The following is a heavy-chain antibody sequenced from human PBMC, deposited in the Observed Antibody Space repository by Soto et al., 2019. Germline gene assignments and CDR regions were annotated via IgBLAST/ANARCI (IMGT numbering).Heavy chain of an antibody. CDR1: GGSISSGGYS. V-gene: IGHV4-30-2*01. D-gene: IGHD5-12*01. Sequence: QLQLQESGSGLVKPSQTLSLTCAVSGGSISSGGYSWSWIRQPPGKGLEWIGYIYLSGSTYYTPSIKSRVTISVDRSKNQFSLKLSSVTAADTAVYYCAAGGGLPRYYWGQGTLVTVSS. CDR3: AAGGGLPRYY. J-gene: IGHJ4*02. CDR2: IYLSGST.